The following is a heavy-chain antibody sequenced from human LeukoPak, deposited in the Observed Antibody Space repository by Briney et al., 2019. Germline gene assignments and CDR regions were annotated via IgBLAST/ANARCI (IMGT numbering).Heavy chain of an antibody. Sequence: GGSLRLSCAAFGFTFSSYSMNWVRQAPGKGLEWVSYISSRSTTTYYADSVKGRFTISRDNSKNTLYLQMNSLRAEDTAVYYCAQQSYGMDVWGQGTTVTVSS. J-gene: IGHJ6*02. CDR1: GFTFSSYS. D-gene: IGHD1-1*01. CDR3: AQQSYGMDV. CDR2: ISSRSTTT. V-gene: IGHV3-48*01.